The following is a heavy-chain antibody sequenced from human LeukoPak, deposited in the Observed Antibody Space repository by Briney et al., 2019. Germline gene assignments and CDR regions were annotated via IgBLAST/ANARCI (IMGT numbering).Heavy chain of an antibody. CDR1: GGSLSGYY. D-gene: IGHD3-16*01. Sequence: KPSETLSLTRAVPGGSLSGYYSSWIPQPPRKGPEWIGEINHSGSTNYNPSLKSRVTISVDTSKNQFSLKLSSVTAADTAVYYCARTRGMSYWGQGTLVTVSS. CDR2: INHSGST. J-gene: IGHJ4*02. V-gene: IGHV4-34*01. CDR3: ARTRGMSY.